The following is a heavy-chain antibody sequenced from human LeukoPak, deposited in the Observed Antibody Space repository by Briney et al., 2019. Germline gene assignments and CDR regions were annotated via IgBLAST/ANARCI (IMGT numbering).Heavy chain of an antibody. D-gene: IGHD5-18*01. V-gene: IGHV3-30*18. CDR1: GFTFSSYG. Sequence: GRSLRLSCAASGFTFSSYGMHWVRQAPGKGLEWVAVISYDGSNKHYADSVKGRFTISRDNSKNTLYLQMNSLRAEDTAVYYCAKDTVKGPGYSYGYGYWGQGTLVTVSS. CDR2: ISYDGSNK. CDR3: AKDTVKGPGYSYGYGY. J-gene: IGHJ4*02.